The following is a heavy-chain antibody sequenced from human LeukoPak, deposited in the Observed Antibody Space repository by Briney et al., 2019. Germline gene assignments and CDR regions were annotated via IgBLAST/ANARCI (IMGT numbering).Heavy chain of an antibody. J-gene: IGHJ4*02. V-gene: IGHV5-51*01. CDR1: GYSFTSYW. D-gene: IGHD3-9*01. Sequence: GESLKISCKGSGYSFTSYWIGWVRQMPGKGLEWMGIIYPGDSDTRYSPSFQGQVTISADKSISTAYLQWSSLKALDTAMYYCARRDILTGYYDYFDYWGQGTLVTVSS. CDR3: ARRDILTGYYDYFDY. CDR2: IYPGDSDT.